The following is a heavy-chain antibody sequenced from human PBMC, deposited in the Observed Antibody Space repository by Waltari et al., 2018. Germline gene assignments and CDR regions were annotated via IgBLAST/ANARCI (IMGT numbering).Heavy chain of an antibody. CDR1: EFSFRSYA. Sequence: QVQLVESGGGVVQTGRSLRVSCAASEFSFRSYAMHWVRQAPGKGLEWVAVISYNERNIYYVDSVKGRFIISRDNSRKMLYLQMNSLRTEDTAVYYCARDYCDRTNCHGMDVWGQGTTVTVSS. D-gene: IGHD3-22*01. J-gene: IGHJ6*02. CDR3: ARDYCDRTNCHGMDV. CDR2: ISYNERNI. V-gene: IGHV3-30*04.